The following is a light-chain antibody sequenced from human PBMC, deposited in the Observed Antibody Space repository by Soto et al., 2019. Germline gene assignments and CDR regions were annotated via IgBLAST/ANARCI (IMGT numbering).Light chain of an antibody. V-gene: IGKV1-5*03. CDR3: QQYNTYSSLT. J-gene: IGKJ4*01. CDR1: QTISSW. CDR2: KAS. Sequence: DIQMTQCPSTLSGSVGDRVTITCRASQTISSWLAWYQQKPVKAPKLLIYKASTLKSGVPSRFSGSGYGTEFTLTISSLQPDDFATYYCQQYNTYSSLTFGGGTKVDIK.